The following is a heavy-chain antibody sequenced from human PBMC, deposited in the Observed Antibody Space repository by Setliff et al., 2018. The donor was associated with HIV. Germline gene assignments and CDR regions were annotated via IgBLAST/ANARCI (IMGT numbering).Heavy chain of an antibody. D-gene: IGHD3-3*01. J-gene: IGHJ4*02. CDR1: GYSFTDYY. CDR3: ARSPHDFWSGYTLDY. V-gene: IGHV1-2*06. Sequence: ASVKVSCKASGYSFTDYYINRVRQAPGQGLEWMGRISPGSGATNYAQKFQGRVTMTRDTSISTAYMDLSRLKSDDTAVYFCARSPHDFWSGYTLDYWGQGALVTVSS. CDR2: ISPGSGAT.